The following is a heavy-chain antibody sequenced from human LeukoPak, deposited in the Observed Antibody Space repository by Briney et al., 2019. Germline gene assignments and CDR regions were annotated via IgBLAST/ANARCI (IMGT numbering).Heavy chain of an antibody. CDR3: ARGLGNDFWSGYYTAGAFDI. V-gene: IGHV4-59*01. D-gene: IGHD3-3*01. J-gene: IGHJ3*02. Sequence: SETLSLTCTVSGGSIRSFYWSWIRRPPGKRLEWIGFIYYSGRTNYNPSLKSRVTISVDTSQNQFSLKLSSVTAEDTAVYYCARGLGNDFWSGYYTAGAFDIWGQGTMVTVSS. CDR1: GGSIRSFY. CDR2: IYYSGRT.